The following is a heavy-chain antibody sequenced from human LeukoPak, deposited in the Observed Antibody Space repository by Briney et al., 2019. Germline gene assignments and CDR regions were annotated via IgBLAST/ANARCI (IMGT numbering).Heavy chain of an antibody. CDR3: ARGSDTAMVLFYYFDY. CDR1: GFTFNSYW. CDR2: INSDGSST. V-gene: IGHV3-74*01. D-gene: IGHD5-18*01. Sequence: GGSLRLSCTASGFTFNSYWMHWVRQAPGKGLVWVSRINSDGSSTTYADSVKGRFTISRDNAKNTLYLQMNTLRAEDTAVYYCARGSDTAMVLFYYFDYWGQGTLVTVSS. J-gene: IGHJ4*02.